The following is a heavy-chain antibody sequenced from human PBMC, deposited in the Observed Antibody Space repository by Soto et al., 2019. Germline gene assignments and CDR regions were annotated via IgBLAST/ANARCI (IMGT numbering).Heavy chain of an antibody. CDR3: ASEVAVAGDPFDY. CDR2: ISSSSSYI. V-gene: IGHV3-21*01. CDR1: GFTFSSHS. J-gene: IGHJ4*02. Sequence: PGVLLRLWCAAFGFTFSSHSMNWVRQAPGKGLEWVSSISSSSSYIYYADSVKGRFTISRDNAKNSLYLQMNSLRAEDTAVYYCASEVAVAGDPFDYRGQGTLVTVSP. D-gene: IGHD6-19*01.